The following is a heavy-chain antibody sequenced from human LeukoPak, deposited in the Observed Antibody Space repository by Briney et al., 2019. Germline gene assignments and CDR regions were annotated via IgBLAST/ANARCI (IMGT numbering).Heavy chain of an antibody. D-gene: IGHD3-3*01. J-gene: IGHJ3*01. CDR2: INPSSGAT. CDR1: GYTFTGYY. V-gene: IGHV1-2*02. CDR3: ARPFWSGPYDAFDV. Sequence: ASVKVSCKAPGYTFTGYYMHWVRQAPGQGLEWMGWINPSSGATNFAQKFEGRVTMTRDTSISTAYMELSRLTSDDTAVYYCARPFWSGPYDAFDVWGQGTMVTVSS.